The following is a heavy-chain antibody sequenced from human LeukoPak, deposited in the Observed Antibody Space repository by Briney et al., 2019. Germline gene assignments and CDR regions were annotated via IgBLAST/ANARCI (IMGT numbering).Heavy chain of an antibody. D-gene: IGHD2-15*01. Sequence: GASVRVSYKASGYTFTIYGISWVRQAPGQGLEWMGWISAYNGNTNYAQKLQGRVTMTTDTSTSTAYMELRSLRSDDTAVYYCARDAYCSGGSCYSRTGEDYWGQGTRVTVSS. CDR1: GYTFTIYG. CDR2: ISAYNGNT. CDR3: ARDAYCSGGSCYSRTGEDY. V-gene: IGHV1-18*01. J-gene: IGHJ4*02.